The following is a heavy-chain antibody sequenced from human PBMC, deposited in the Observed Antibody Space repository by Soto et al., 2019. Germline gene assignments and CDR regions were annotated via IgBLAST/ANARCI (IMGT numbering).Heavy chain of an antibody. Sequence: GCRRHSCAASGVTFSSSGMHWVRQAPGKGLEWVAVIWYDGSNKYYADSVKGRFTISRDNSKNTLYLQMNSLRAEDTAVYYCARDRSTTIWSDYFDYWGQGTLVTVS. V-gene: IGHV3-33*01. CDR1: GVTFSSSG. J-gene: IGHJ4*02. CDR2: IWYDGSNK. CDR3: ARDRSTTIWSDYFDY. D-gene: IGHD2-2*01.